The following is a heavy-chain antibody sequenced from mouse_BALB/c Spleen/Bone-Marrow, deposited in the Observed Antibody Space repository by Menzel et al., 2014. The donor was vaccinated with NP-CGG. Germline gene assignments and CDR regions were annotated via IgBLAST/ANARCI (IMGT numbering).Heavy chain of an antibody. CDR2: IYPGSGST. Sequence: LQQSGSELVRPGASVKLSCKASGYTFTSYWMHWVKQRPGQGLEWIGNIYPGSGSTNYDEKFKSKATLTVDTSSSTAYMQLSSLTSEDSAVYYCTRXXXGLXSMDYWGQGTSVTVPS. D-gene: IGHD3-1*01. J-gene: IGHJ4*01. V-gene: IGHV1S22*01. CDR3: TRXXXGLXSMDY. CDR1: GYTFTSYW.